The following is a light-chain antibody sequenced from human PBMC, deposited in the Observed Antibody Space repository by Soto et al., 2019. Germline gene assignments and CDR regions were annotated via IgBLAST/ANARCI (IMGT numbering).Light chain of an antibody. CDR3: CSYAGSYSWV. J-gene: IGLJ3*02. CDR1: SSDVGAYNY. CDR2: DVS. V-gene: IGLV2-11*01. Sequence: QSALTQPRSVSGSPGQSVTISCTGTSSDVGAYNYVSWYQHHPGKAPKVMIYDVSERPSGVPDRFSGSKSDNKASLTISGLQAEDEADYYCCSYAGSYSWVLGGGTKLTVL.